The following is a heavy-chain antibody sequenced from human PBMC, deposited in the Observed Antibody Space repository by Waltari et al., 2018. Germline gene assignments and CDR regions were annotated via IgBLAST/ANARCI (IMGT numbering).Heavy chain of an antibody. Sequence: QVQLVQSGAEVKKPGSSVKVSCKASGGTFSSYAISWVRQAPGQGLEWMGRIIPILCTANYAQKFQGRVTITADKSTSTAYMELSSLRSEDTAVYYCARERMIGLSRNYYFDYWGQGTLVTVSS. CDR3: ARERMIGLSRNYYFDY. CDR2: IIPILCTA. V-gene: IGHV1-69*13. CDR1: GGTFSSYA. D-gene: IGHD3-22*01. J-gene: IGHJ4*02.